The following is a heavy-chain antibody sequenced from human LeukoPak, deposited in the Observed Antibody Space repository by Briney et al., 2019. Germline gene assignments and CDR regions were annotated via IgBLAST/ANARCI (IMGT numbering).Heavy chain of an antibody. CDR1: GGSISSGGYS. D-gene: IGHD3-22*01. J-gene: IGHJ3*02. CDR2: IYYSGST. Sequence: SQTLSLTCAVSGGSISSGGYSWSWIRQHPGKGLEWIGYIYYSGSTYYNPSLKSRVTISVDTSKNQFSLKLSSVTAADTAVYYCASIGSGYYRDAFDIWGQGTMVTVSS. V-gene: IGHV4-31*11. CDR3: ASIGSGYYRDAFDI.